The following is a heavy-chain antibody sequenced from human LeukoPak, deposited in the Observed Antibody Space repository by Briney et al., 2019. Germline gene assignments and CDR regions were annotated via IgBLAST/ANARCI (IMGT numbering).Heavy chain of an antibody. V-gene: IGHV3-23*01. CDR3: AKDRYYYDSSGYYYFDY. Sequence: GGSLRLSCAASGSPLSRSAMSWVRQAPGKGLEWVSNISGSGSGGSTYYADSVKGRFTISRDNSKNTLYLQMNSLRAEDTAVYYCAKDRYYYDSSGYYYFDYWGQGTLVTVSS. D-gene: IGHD3-22*01. CDR2: ISGSGSGGST. J-gene: IGHJ4*02. CDR1: GSPLSRSA.